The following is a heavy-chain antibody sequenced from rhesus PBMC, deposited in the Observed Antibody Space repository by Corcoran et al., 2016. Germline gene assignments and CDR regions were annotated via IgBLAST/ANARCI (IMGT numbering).Heavy chain of an antibody. J-gene: IGHJ2*01. CDR2: IDPSDSDP. V-gene: IGHV5-2*01. CDR3: AKSGIAAAGTFDL. Sequence: EVQLVQSGAEVKRPGESLKIACKTSGYSFTSYGISWVRQMPGKGLEWMGAIDPSDSDPRYSPSFQGQVTISADKSISTTYLQWSSLKASDSATYYCAKSGIAAAGTFDLWGPGTPITISS. CDR1: GYSFTSYG. D-gene: IGHD6-31*01.